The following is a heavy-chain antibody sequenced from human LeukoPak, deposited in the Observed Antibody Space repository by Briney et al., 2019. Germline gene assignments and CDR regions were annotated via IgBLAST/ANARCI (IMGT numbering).Heavy chain of an antibody. J-gene: IGHJ5*02. D-gene: IGHD1-1*01. V-gene: IGHV3-7*05. CDR1: GFXFSSYS. CDR2: IKEDGSEK. Sequence: PGGSLRLSCAASGFXFSSYSINWVRQAPGKGLEWLGNIKEDGSEKRYADSVRGRFTISRDNAQTSLYLQMNSLRAEDTAVYYCARASDPWLQLAWGQGTLVTVSS. CDR3: ARASDPWLQLA.